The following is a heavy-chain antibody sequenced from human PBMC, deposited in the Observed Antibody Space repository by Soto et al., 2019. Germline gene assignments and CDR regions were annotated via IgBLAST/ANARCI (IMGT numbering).Heavy chain of an antibody. CDR3: ARAGYYDSSGFCDY. V-gene: IGHV1-18*04. Sequence: GASVKVSCKASGYTFTSYGISWVRQAPGQGLEWMGWISAYNGNANYAQKLQGRVTMTTDTSTSTAYMELRSLRSDDTAVYYCARAGYYDSSGFCDYWGQGTLVTVYS. D-gene: IGHD3-22*01. CDR1: GYTFTSYG. J-gene: IGHJ4*02. CDR2: ISAYNGNA.